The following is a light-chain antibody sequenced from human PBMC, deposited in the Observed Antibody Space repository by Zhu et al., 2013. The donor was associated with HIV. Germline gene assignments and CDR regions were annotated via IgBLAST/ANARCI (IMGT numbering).Light chain of an antibody. CDR2: DAS. V-gene: IGKV3-11*01. Sequence: EIVLTQSPATLSLSPGERATLSCRASRSIGSYLAWYQQKPGRAPRLLIYDASTRATGIPARFSGSGSGTDFTLTISSLEPEDFAVYYCQQRANWPPITFGQGTRLEIK. CDR1: RSIGSY. CDR3: QQRANWPPIT. J-gene: IGKJ5*01.